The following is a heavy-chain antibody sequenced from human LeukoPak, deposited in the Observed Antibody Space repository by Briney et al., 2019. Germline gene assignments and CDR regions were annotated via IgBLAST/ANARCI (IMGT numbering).Heavy chain of an antibody. V-gene: IGHV3-23*01. CDR1: GFTFSTYD. CDR2: LSGGGGTT. J-gene: IGHJ4*02. D-gene: IGHD6-13*01. Sequence: AGGPLRLSCEASGFTFSTYDMSWVRQAPGKGLEWVLGLSGGGGTTYYADSVKGRFTISRDNSKNTLYLEMNSLRAEDTAVYYCARVLRLYSRTGGFDYWGQGTLVTVSS. CDR3: ARVLRLYSRTGGFDY.